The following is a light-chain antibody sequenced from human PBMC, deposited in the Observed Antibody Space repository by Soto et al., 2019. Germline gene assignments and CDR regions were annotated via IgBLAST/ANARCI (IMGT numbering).Light chain of an antibody. Sequence: QSALTQPPSASGSPGQSVTVSCTGTSSDVGGYNSVSWYQQHPDKAPKLMIYDVSQRPSGVPDRFSGSKSDNTASLTVSGLQAEDEADYYCSSYAGTHIVFGTGTKLTVL. V-gene: IGLV2-8*01. CDR3: SSYAGTHIV. J-gene: IGLJ1*01. CDR1: SSDVGGYNS. CDR2: DVS.